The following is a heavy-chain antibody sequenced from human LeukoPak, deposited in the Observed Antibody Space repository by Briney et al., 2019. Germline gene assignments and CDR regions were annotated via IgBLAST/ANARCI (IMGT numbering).Heavy chain of an antibody. CDR2: IIPILGIA. Sequence: ASVKVSCKASGGTFSSYAISWVRQAPGQGLEWMGRIIPILGIANYAQKFQGRVTITADKSTSTAYMELSSLRSEDTAVYYCARAPYGGYANWFDPWGQGTLVTVSS. CDR3: ARAPYGGYANWFDP. V-gene: IGHV1-69*04. J-gene: IGHJ5*02. CDR1: GGTFSSYA. D-gene: IGHD5-12*01.